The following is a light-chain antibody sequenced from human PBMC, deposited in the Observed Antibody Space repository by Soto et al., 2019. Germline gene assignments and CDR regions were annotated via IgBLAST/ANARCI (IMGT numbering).Light chain of an antibody. CDR3: QSYDISLSGWV. V-gene: IGLV1-40*01. J-gene: IGLJ3*02. CDR1: SYKIGAGYD. CDR2: GNS. Sequence: QSVLTQPPSGSGAPGQRVTISCTGSSYKIGAGYDVHWYQQLPGTAPKLLIYGNSNRPSGVPDRFSGSKSGTSASLAITGLQAEDEADYYCQSYDISLSGWVFGGGTKLTVL.